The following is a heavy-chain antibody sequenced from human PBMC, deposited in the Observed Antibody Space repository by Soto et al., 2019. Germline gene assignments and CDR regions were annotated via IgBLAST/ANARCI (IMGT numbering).Heavy chain of an antibody. D-gene: IGHD2-2*01. CDR3: ARHLSLGYCSSTSGCHFDY. J-gene: IGHJ4*02. V-gene: IGHV1-8*01. Sequence: QVQLVQSGAEVKKPGASVKVSCEASGYTFASYDINWVRQATGQGLEWMGWMNPNSGNTGYAHKFQGRVTMTRNTSISTAYMELSGLISEDTAVYDCARHLSLGYCSSTSGCHFDYWGQGTLVTVSS. CDR1: GYTFASYD. CDR2: MNPNSGNT.